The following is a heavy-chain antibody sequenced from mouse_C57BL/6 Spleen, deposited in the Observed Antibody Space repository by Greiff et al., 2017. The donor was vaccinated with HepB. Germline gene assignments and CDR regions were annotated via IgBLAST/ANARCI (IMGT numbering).Heavy chain of an antibody. V-gene: IGHV5-4*01. CDR2: ISDGGSYT. D-gene: IGHD2-4*01. Sequence: EVQLVESGAGLVKPGGSLKLSCAASGFTFSSYAMSWVRQTPEKGLEWVGTISDGGSYTYYPDNVKGRFTISRDNPTNSLYLQMSHLTSEDAAMYYCARERSYDYDWFAYWGQGTLVTVSA. J-gene: IGHJ3*01. CDR3: ARERSYDYDWFAY. CDR1: GFTFSSYA.